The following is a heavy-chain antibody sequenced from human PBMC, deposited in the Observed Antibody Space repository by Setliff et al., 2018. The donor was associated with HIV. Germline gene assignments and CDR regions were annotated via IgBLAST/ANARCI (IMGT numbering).Heavy chain of an antibody. CDR2: IHPSGET. Sequence: PSETLSLTCTVSGGSITRTPYYWGWIRQPPGKNPEYIGYIHPSGETYYSPSLMSRLTISLDTANNRFSLRLTSATAADTAIYYCARKAADVSGGGMDVWGQGTTVTVSS. J-gene: IGHJ6*02. V-gene: IGHV4-61*05. CDR1: GGSITRTPYY. D-gene: IGHD2-15*01. CDR3: ARKAADVSGGGMDV.